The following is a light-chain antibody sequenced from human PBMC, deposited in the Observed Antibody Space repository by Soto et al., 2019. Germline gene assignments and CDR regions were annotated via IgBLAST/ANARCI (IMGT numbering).Light chain of an antibody. CDR2: DVT. Sequence: QSVLTQPASVSGSPGQSITISCTGTGSDVGGYNYVSWYQQHPGKAPKLLIYDVTNRPSGVSNRFSGSKSGNTASLTISGLQAEDEADYYCSSYTSSSTPYVFGTGTKLTVL. CDR3: SSYTSSSTPYV. V-gene: IGLV2-14*01. CDR1: GSDVGGYNY. J-gene: IGLJ1*01.